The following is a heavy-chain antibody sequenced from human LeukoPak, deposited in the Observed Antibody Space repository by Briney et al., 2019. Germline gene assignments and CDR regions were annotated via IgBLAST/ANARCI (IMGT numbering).Heavy chain of an antibody. D-gene: IGHD2-2*01. V-gene: IGHV3-23*01. CDR1: GFTFSSYA. J-gene: IGHJ6*02. CDR2: ISGSGDST. Sequence: QLGGSLRLSCAASGFTFSSYAMSWVRQAPGKGLEWVSAISGSGDSTYFADSVKGRFTISRDNSKNTLYLQISSLRAEDTAVYYCAKTQRDCSSTSCSRYFGMDVWGQGTTVTVSS. CDR3: AKTQRDCSSTSCSRYFGMDV.